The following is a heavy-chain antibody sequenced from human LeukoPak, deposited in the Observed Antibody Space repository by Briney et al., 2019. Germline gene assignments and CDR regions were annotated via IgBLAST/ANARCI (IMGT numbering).Heavy chain of an antibody. V-gene: IGHV1-2*02. CDR3: AFIASAGTRYYYYMDV. CDR2: INPNSGGT. CDR1: GYTFTGYY. D-gene: IGHD6-13*01. Sequence: ASVKVSCKASGYTFTGYYMHWVRQAPGPGLEWMGWINPNSGGTNYAQKFQGRVTMTRDTSISTAYMELSRLRSDDTAVYYCAFIASAGTRYYYYMDVWGKGTTVTVSS. J-gene: IGHJ6*03.